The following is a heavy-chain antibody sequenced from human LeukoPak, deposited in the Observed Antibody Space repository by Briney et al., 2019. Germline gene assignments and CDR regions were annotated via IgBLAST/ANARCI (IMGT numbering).Heavy chain of an antibody. CDR3: ARHPGKVTNDWYFDL. J-gene: IGHJ2*01. CDR1: GYTFTDYY. Sequence: GASVKVSCKASGYTFTDYYMHWVRQAPGQELEWMGWINPNSGGTNYAQKFQGRVTMTRDTSITTAYMELSRLSSDDTAVYYCARHPGKVTNDWYFDLWGRGTLVTVSS. CDR2: INPNSGGT. D-gene: IGHD4-23*01. V-gene: IGHV1-2*02.